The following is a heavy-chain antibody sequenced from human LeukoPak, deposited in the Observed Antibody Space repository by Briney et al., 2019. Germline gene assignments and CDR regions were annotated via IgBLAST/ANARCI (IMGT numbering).Heavy chain of an antibody. CDR1: GGSISSGSYY. CDR2: IYTSGST. J-gene: IGHJ4*02. Sequence: SQTLSLTCTVSGGSISSGSYYWSWIRQPAGKGLEWIGRIYTSGSTNYNPSLKSRVTISVDTSKNQFSLKLSSVTAADTAVYYCARSGSGSWYGGDYWGQGTLVTVSS. V-gene: IGHV4-61*02. D-gene: IGHD6-13*01. CDR3: ARSGSGSWYGGDY.